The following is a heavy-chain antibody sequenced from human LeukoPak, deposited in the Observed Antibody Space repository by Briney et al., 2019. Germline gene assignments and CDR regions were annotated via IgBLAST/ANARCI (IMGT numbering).Heavy chain of an antibody. V-gene: IGHV3-9*01. CDR2: INWNSGRI. J-gene: IGHJ4*02. CDR1: GFTFDDFA. CDR3: ASLMARGVIWIDY. Sequence: SGGSLRLSCAASGFTFDDFAMHWVRQAPGKGLEWVSGINWNSGRIGYTDSVKGRFTISRDNAKNSLYLQMNSLRVEDTAVYYCASLMARGVIWIDYWGQGTLVTVSS. D-gene: IGHD3-10*01.